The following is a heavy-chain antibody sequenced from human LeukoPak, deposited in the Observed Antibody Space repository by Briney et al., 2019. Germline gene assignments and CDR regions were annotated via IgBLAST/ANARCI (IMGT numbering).Heavy chain of an antibody. J-gene: IGHJ4*02. V-gene: IGHV3-53*01. D-gene: IGHD5-24*01. CDR1: GVTVSSNY. CDR2: IYSGGST. CDR3: ARDSEMATIGS. Sequence: PGGSLRLSCAASGVTVSSNYMSWVRQAPGKGLEWVSVIYSGGSTYYADSVKGRFTISRDNSKNTLYLQMNSLRAEDTAVYYCARDSEMATIGSWGQGTLVTVSS.